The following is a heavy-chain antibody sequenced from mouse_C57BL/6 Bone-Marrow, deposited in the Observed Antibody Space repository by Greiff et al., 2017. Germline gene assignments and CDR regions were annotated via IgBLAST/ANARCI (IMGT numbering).Heavy chain of an antibody. Sequence: VQLQQSGPELVKPGASVKISCKASGYSFTDYNMNWVKQSNGKSLEWIGVINPNYGTTSYNQKFKGKATLTVDQSSSTAYMQLNSLTSEDSAVYYCARTGAPRVYYYDYFDGGGQGTTLTVSS. J-gene: IGHJ2*01. V-gene: IGHV1-39*01. CDR2: INPNYGTT. CDR1: GYSFTDYN. D-gene: IGHD1-1*01. CDR3: ARTGAPRVYYYDYFDG.